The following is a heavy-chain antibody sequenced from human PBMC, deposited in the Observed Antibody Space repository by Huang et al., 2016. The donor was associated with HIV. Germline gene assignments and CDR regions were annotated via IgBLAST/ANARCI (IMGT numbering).Heavy chain of an antibody. CDR3: AREDRNAFDI. J-gene: IGHJ3*02. V-gene: IGHV4-4*07. CDR2: RNQSGGT. Sequence: QVHLQESGPGLVKPSETLSLICTVSGVSTRTYFWGWIRQPAGKGPECIARRNQSGGTKSNPSRRGRVTMSVDTSKNQLSLRLTSVTAADTAVYYCAREDRNAFDIWGQGIMVIVSS. CDR1: GVSTRTYF.